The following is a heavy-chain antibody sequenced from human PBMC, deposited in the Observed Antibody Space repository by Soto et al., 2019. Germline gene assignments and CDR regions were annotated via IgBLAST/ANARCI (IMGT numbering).Heavy chain of an antibody. Sequence: SLRIACTSSGFTFDDYAMHWVRQGPGMGLDLASGITWNSGKIAYADSVKGRFTIARDDDNNSLYLQMNSLRPEDTALYYCVKDSYADFHRVLSTAEYFFDYWGQGTLVTVSS. CDR2: ITWNSGKI. J-gene: IGHJ4*01. D-gene: IGHD2-15*01. CDR3: VKDSYADFHRVLSTAEYFFDY. CDR1: GFTFDDYA. V-gene: IGHV3-9*01.